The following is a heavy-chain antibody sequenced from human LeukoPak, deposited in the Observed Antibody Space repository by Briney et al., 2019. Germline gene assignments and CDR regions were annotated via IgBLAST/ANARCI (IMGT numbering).Heavy chain of an antibody. CDR3: ARLYCSGGSCYSDY. J-gene: IGHJ4*02. CDR2: IYTSGST. Sequence: SETLSLTCTVSGGSISSGSYYWSWIRQPAGKGLEWIGRIYTSGSTNYNPSLKSRVTISVDTSKNQFSLKLSSATAADTAVYHCARLYCSGGSCYSDYWGQGTLVTVSS. D-gene: IGHD2-15*01. CDR1: GGSISSGSYY. V-gene: IGHV4-61*02.